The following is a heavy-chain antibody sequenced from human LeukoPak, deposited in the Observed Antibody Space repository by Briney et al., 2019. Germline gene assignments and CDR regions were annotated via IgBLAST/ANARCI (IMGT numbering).Heavy chain of an antibody. V-gene: IGHV3-66*01. CDR3: ARDSLYYYDSSGYLSLGDAFDI. CDR1: GFTVSSNY. D-gene: IGHD3-22*01. CDR2: IYSGGST. J-gene: IGHJ3*02. Sequence: GGSLRLSCAASGFTVSSNYMSWVRQAPGKGLEWVSVIYSGGSTYYADSVKGRFTISRDNSKNTLYLQMNSLRAEDTAVYYCARDSLYYYDSSGYLSLGDAFDIWGQGTMVTVSS.